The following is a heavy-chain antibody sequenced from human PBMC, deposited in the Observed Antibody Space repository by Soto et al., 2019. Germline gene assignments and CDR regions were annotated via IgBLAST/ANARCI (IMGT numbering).Heavy chain of an antibody. CDR3: ALAMCFGGSCYLDV. CDR1: GGTFNTYT. Sequence: QLVQSGAEVRKPGSSVKVSCKASGGTFNTYTITWMRQAPGQGLEWMGRIAPIIDIPDYAQNFQGRVTITAHKSTTTAYMELTSLRSEDTAIYYCALAMCFGGSCYLDVWGQGTLVTVSS. CDR2: IAPIIDIP. J-gene: IGHJ4*02. D-gene: IGHD2-15*01. V-gene: IGHV1-69*02.